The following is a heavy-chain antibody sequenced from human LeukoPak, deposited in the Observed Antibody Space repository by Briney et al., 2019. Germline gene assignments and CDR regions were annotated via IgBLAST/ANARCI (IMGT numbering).Heavy chain of an antibody. J-gene: IGHJ4*02. D-gene: IGHD2-15*01. V-gene: IGHV3-21*01. CDR2: ISSSSSYI. CDR1: GFTFSSYS. Sequence: GGSLRLSCAASGFTFSSYSMNWVRQAPGEGLEWVSSISSSSSYIYYADSVKGRFTISRDNAKNSLYLQMNSLRAEDTAVYYCARDRRCSGGSCYFTDNGDYWGQGTLVTVSS. CDR3: ARDRRCSGGSCYFTDNGDY.